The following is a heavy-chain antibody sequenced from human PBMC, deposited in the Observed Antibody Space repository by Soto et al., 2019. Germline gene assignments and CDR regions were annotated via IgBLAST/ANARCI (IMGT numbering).Heavy chain of an antibody. CDR2: ISTKNGDT. Sequence: ASEKVSCQTSGDTCFLHGITWSLHTPGQGLEWLGWISTKNGDTRYSHIVEGRLSLTTDTSTRTVQMGLRNLRSDDSAVYYCARGEYPSGRMPDICMEV. CDR1: GDTCFLHG. V-gene: IGHV1-18*04. D-gene: IGHD2-15*01. J-gene: IGHJ6*01. CDR3: ARGEYPSGRMPDICMEV.